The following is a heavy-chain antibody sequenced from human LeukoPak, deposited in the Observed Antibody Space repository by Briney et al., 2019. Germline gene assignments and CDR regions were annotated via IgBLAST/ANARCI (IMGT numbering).Heavy chain of an antibody. D-gene: IGHD3-3*01. J-gene: IGHJ4*02. CDR3: ARGSSRIFGVVIGKYYFDY. V-gene: IGHV4-34*01. CDR1: GGSFSGYY. CDR2: INHSGST. Sequence: SETLSLTCAVYGGSFSGYYWSWIRQPPGKGLEWIGEINHSGSTNYNPSLKSRVTISVDTSKNQFSLKLSSVTAADTAVYYCARGSSRIFGVVIGKYYFDYWGQGALVTVSS.